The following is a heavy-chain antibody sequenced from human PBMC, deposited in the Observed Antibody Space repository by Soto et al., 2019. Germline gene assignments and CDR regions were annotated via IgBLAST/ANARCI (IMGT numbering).Heavy chain of an antibody. CDR3: AGQGDSSGFSYYYYGMDV. CDR2: IYPGDSDI. CDR1: GYSFTNYW. D-gene: IGHD3-22*01. Sequence: EVQLVQSGEEVKKPGESLKISCKGSGYSFTNYWIGWVRQMPGKGLEWMGIIYPGDSDIRYSPSFQGQVTISADKSISTAYLQWSSLKASDTAMYYCAGQGDSSGFSYYYYGMDVWGQGTTVTVS. J-gene: IGHJ6*02. V-gene: IGHV5-51*01.